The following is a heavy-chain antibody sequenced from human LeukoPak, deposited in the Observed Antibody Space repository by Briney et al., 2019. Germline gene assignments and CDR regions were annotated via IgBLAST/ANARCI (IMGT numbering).Heavy chain of an antibody. D-gene: IGHD3-9*01. J-gene: IGHJ4*02. Sequence: PGGSLRLSCAASGFTFSSYAMSWVRQAPGKGLEWVSGISGTGGSTNYADSVKGRFTISRDISKNTLYLQMNSLRAEDTAVYYCAKDRDMYYDILQTTGAGFDCWGQGTLVTVSS. CDR3: AKDRDMYYDILQTTGAGFDC. CDR1: GFTFSSYA. V-gene: IGHV3-23*01. CDR2: ISGTGGST.